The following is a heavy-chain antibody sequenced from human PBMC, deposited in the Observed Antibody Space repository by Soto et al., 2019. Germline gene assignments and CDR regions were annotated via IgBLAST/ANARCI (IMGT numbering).Heavy chain of an antibody. D-gene: IGHD2-2*03. CDR3: ARGPFRLGSSSWFDP. V-gene: IGHV1-2*04. CDR2: INPNSGGT. CDR1: GYTFTGYY. Sequence: QVQLVQSGAEVKKPGASVKVSCKASGYTFTGYYMHWVRQAPGQGLEWMGWINPNSGGTNYAQKFQGWVTMTRDTSSRTAYMELSRLRSDDTAVYYCARGPFRLGSSSWFDPWGQGTLVTVSS. J-gene: IGHJ5*02.